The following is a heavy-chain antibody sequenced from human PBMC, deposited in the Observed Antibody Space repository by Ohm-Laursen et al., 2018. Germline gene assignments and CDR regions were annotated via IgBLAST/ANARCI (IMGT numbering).Heavy chain of an antibody. CDR3: ARGESSQYYDFWSGYLSWFDP. CDR1: GYTFTGYY. CDR2: INPNSGGT. V-gene: IGHV1-2*02. Sequence: GSSVKVSCKASGYTFTGYYMHWVRQAPGQGLEWMGWINPNSGGTNYAQKFQGRVTMTRDTSTSTVYMELSSLRSEDTAVYYCARGESSQYYDFWSGYLSWFDPWGQGTLVTVSS. D-gene: IGHD3-3*01. J-gene: IGHJ5*02.